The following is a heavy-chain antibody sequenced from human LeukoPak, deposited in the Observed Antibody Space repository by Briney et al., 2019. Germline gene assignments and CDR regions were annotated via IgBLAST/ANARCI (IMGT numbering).Heavy chain of an antibody. D-gene: IGHD6-19*01. CDR2: ISSSSSYI. CDR1: GFTFSDYT. J-gene: IGHJ4*02. V-gene: IGHV3-21*01. Sequence: PGRSLRLSCAASGFTFSDYTMNWVRQAPGKGLEWVSSISSSSSYIYSADSVRGRFTISRDNAKNSLYLQMNSLRADDTAVYYCARDPDSSGWFDYWGQGTLVTVSS. CDR3: ARDPDSSGWFDY.